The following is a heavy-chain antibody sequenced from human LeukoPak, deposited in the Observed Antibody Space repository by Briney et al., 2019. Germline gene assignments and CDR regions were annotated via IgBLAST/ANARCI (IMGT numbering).Heavy chain of an antibody. D-gene: IGHD3-10*01. V-gene: IGHV1-2*02. CDR1: GYTFTSCD. CDR2: INPNSGGT. CDR3: ARAVRTVYYFDY. Sequence: ASVKVSCKASGYTFTSCDINWVRQATGQGLEWMGWINPNSGGTNYAQKFQGRVTMTRDTSISTAYMELSRLRSDDTAVYYCARAVRTVYYFDYWGQGTLVTVSS. J-gene: IGHJ4*02.